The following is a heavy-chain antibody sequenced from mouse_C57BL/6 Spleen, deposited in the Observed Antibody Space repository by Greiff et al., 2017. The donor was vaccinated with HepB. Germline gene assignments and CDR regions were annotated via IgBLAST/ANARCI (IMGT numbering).Heavy chain of an antibody. CDR2: IHPNSGST. CDR1: GYTFTSYW. D-gene: IGHD2-2*01. V-gene: IGHV1-64*01. Sequence: VQLQQPGAELVKPGASVKLSCKASGYTFTSYWMHWVKQRPGQGLEWIGMIHPNSGSTNYNEKFKSKATLTVDKSSSTAYMQLSSLTSEDSAVYYCARKGFDYGYDEKGFDYWGQGTTLTVSS. J-gene: IGHJ2*01. CDR3: ARKGFDYGYDEKGFDY.